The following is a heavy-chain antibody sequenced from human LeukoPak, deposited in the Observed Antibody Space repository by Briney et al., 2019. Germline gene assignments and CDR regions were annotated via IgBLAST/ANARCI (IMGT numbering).Heavy chain of an antibody. D-gene: IGHD1-26*01. CDR2: INSDGSST. CDR3: ARRNVVGATTLFDY. CDR1: GFTFSRYW. V-gene: IGHV3-74*01. Sequence: GGSLRLSCAASGFTFSRYWMHWVRPAPGKGLVWVSRINSDGSSTSYADSVKGRFTISRDNAKNTLYLQMNSLRAEDTAVYYCARRNVVGATTLFDYWGQGTLVTVSS. J-gene: IGHJ4*02.